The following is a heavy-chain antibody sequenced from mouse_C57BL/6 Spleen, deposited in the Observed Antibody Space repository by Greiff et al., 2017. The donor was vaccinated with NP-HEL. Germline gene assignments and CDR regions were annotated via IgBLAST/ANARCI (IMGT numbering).Heavy chain of an antibody. CDR2: IHPNSGST. CDR3: AGYGSSGNFDY. Sequence: VQLQQPGAELVKPGASVKLSCKASGYTFTSYWMHWVKQRPGQGLEWIGMIHPNSGSTNYNEKFKSKATLTVDKSSSTAYMQLSSLTSEDSAVYYCAGYGSSGNFDYWGQGTTLTVSS. V-gene: IGHV1-64*01. D-gene: IGHD1-1*01. CDR1: GYTFTSYW. J-gene: IGHJ2*01.